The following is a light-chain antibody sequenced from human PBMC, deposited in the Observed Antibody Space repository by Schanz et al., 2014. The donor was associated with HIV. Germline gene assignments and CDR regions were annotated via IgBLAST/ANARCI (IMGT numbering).Light chain of an antibody. J-gene: IGKJ1*01. CDR3: QQYNSYSRT. V-gene: IGKV1-5*03. CDR2: EAS. Sequence: DIQMTQSPSTLSASVGDRVSITCRSSQYISSGLAWYQQKPGKAPNLLIYEASTLETGVPSRFSGSGFGTELTLTISSLQPDDFATYYCQQYNSYSRTYGQGTKVEIK. CDR1: QYISSG.